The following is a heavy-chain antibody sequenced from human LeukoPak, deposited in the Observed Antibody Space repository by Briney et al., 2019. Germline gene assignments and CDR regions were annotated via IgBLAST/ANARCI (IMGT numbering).Heavy chain of an antibody. CDR2: IYYTGTT. V-gene: IGHV4-59*01. CDR3: AREGWGYYFDF. J-gene: IGHJ4*02. CDR1: GGSISSYY. Sequence: PSETLSLTCTVSGGSISSYYWSWIRQPPGKGLEWIGYIYYTGTTNYNPSLKSRLTISVDTSKNQFSLNLSSVTSADTAVYYCAREGWGYYFDFWGQGTLVTVSS. D-gene: IGHD7-27*01.